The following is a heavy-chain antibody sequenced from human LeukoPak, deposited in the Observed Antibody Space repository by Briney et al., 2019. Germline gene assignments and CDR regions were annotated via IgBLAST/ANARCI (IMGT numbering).Heavy chain of an antibody. CDR3: TRIGPTTADY. J-gene: IGHJ4*02. V-gene: IGHV3-73*01. CDR2: IRSKTNDYAT. D-gene: IGHD5-12*01. CDR1: GFTFSGSA. Sequence: GGSLRLSCAASGFTFSGSAMHWVRQASGKGLEWVGRIRSKTNDYATAYAASVEGRFTISRDDSKNTAYLQMNNLKTEDTAVYYCTRIGPTTADYWGQGTLVTVSS.